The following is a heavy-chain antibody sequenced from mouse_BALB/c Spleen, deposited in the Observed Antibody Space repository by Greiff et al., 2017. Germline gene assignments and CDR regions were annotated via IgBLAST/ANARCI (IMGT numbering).Heavy chain of an antibody. Sequence: VQLQQSGPGLVKPSQSLSLTCTVTGYSITSDYAWNWIRQFPGNKLEWMGYISYSGSTSYNPSLKSRISITRDTSKNQFFLQLNSVTTEDTATYYCARLGDGYYFAYWGQGTLVTVSA. CDR1: GYSITSDYA. D-gene: IGHD2-3*01. V-gene: IGHV3-2*02. CDR2: ISYSGST. CDR3: ARLGDGYYFAY. J-gene: IGHJ3*01.